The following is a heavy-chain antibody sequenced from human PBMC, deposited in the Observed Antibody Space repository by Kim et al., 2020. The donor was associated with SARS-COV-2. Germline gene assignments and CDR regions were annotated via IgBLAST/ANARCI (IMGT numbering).Heavy chain of an antibody. V-gene: IGHV3-9*01. CDR3: AKVRGRNLDTTTYFDY. Sequence: SVKGRFTISRDNAKNSLYLQMNSLRAEDTALYYCAKVRGRNLDTTTYFDYWGQGTLVTVSS. J-gene: IGHJ4*02. D-gene: IGHD1-1*01.